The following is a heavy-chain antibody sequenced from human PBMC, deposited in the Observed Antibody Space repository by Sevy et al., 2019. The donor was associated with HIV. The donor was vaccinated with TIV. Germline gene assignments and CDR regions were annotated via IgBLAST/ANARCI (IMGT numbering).Heavy chain of an antibody. D-gene: IGHD2-8*02. Sequence: GGSLRLSCAASGFTFSNAWMSWVRQAPGKGLEWVGRIKSKTDGGTTDYAAPVKGRFTISRDDSKNTLYLQMNSLKTGDTAVYYCTGVGYCTGGVCSYYYYYGMDVWGQGTTVTVSS. CDR3: TGVGYCTGGVCSYYYYYGMDV. CDR2: IKSKTDGGTT. CDR1: GFTFSNAW. J-gene: IGHJ6*02. V-gene: IGHV3-15*01.